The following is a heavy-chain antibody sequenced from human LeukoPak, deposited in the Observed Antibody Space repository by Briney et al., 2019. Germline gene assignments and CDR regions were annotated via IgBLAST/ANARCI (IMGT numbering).Heavy chain of an antibody. CDR2: IWYDGDNN. V-gene: IGHV3-33*01. CDR1: GFTFSTYG. CDR3: ARSGGYRGYDPIAY. D-gene: IGHD5-12*01. J-gene: IGHJ4*02. Sequence: GGSLRLSCAASGFTFSTYGMHWVRQAPGKGLEWVAVIWYDGDNNYSADSVKGRFTISRDNSKNTLYLQMNSLRAEDTAVYYFARSGGYRGYDPIAYGGKGTLVTVSS.